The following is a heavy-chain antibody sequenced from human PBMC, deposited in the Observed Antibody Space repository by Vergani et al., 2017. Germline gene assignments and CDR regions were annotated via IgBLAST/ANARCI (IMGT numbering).Heavy chain of an antibody. J-gene: IGHJ6*02. Sequence: QVNLVQSGAEVSKPGSSVKVSCKASGGTFPPFAISWLRQAPGQGLEWLAGIIPMFTTVDYAQKFQGRMTLTADASTSTVYMELRSLTSEDTAVYFCARSSPLVLAAGPKYYYYYGLDIWGQGTTVTV. V-gene: IGHV1-69*12. CDR3: ARSSPLVLAAGPKYYYYYGLDI. CDR1: GGTFPPFA. D-gene: IGHD2-15*01. CDR2: IIPMFTTV.